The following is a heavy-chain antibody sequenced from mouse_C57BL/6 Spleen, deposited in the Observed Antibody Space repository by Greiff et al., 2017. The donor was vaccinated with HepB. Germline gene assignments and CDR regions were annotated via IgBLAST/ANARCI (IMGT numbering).Heavy chain of an antibody. CDR2: ISYDGSN. J-gene: IGHJ3*01. CDR1: GYSITSGYY. CDR3: AKYYYGSSYGIAY. V-gene: IGHV3-6*01. Sequence: EVKLQESGPGLVKPSQSLSLTCSVTGYSITSGYYWNWIRQFPGNKLEWMGYISYDGSNNYNPSLKNRISITRDTSKNQFFLKLNSVTTEDTATYYCAKYYYGSSYGIAYWGQGTLVTVSA. D-gene: IGHD1-1*01.